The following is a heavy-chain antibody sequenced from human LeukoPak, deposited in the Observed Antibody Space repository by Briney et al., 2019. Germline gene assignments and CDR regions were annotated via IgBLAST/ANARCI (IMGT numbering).Heavy chain of an antibody. CDR1: GFTFSSYA. Sequence: GGSLRLSCAASGFTFSSYAMSWVRQAPGKGLEWVSAISGSGGSTYYADSVKGRFTISRDNSKNTLYLQMNSLRAEDTAVYYCASCSFGSGSYYPSNFDYWGQGTLVTVSS. CDR3: ASCSFGSGSYYPSNFDY. D-gene: IGHD3-10*01. V-gene: IGHV3-23*01. J-gene: IGHJ4*02. CDR2: ISGSGGST.